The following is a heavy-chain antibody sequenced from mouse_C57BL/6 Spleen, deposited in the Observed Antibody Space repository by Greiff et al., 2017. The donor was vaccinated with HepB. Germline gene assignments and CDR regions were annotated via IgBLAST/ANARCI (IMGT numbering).Heavy chain of an antibody. CDR1: GYTFTDYE. J-gene: IGHJ4*01. V-gene: IGHV1-15*01. Sequence: VQLQQSGAELVRPGASVTLSCKASGYTFTDYEMHWVKQTPVHGLEWIGAIDPETGGTAYNQKFKGKAILTADKSSSTAYMELRSLTSEDSAVYYSLTGTNYYYAMDYWGQGTSVTVSS. CDR2: IDPETGGT. CDR3: LTGTNYYYAMDY. D-gene: IGHD4-1*01.